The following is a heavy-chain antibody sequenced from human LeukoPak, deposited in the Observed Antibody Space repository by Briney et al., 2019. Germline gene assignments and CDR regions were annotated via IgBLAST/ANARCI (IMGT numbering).Heavy chain of an antibody. V-gene: IGHV3-66*01. J-gene: IGHJ6*03. CDR3: ARDRTGQQLISRKGYYYMDV. Sequence: GGSLRLSCAASGFTVSGNYMSWVRQAPGKGLEWVSIIYSGGSTYYADSVKGRFTISRDNSKNTLYLQMNSLRAEDTAVYYCARDRTGQQLISRKGYYYMDVWGKGTTVTISS. D-gene: IGHD4-11*01. CDR2: IYSGGST. CDR1: GFTVSGNY.